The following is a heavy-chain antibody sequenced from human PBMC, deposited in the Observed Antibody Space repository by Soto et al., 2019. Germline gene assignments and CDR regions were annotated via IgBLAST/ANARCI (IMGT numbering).Heavy chain of an antibody. CDR2: ISYDGSNK. V-gene: IGHV3-30*18. CDR1: GFTFSSYG. CDR3: AKQSYWELLPSSYYFDY. J-gene: IGHJ4*02. Sequence: QVQLVESGGGVVQPGRSLRLSCAASGFTFSSYGMHWVRQAPGKGLEWVAVISYDGSNKYYADSVKGRFTISRDNSKKTLYMQMNSLRAEDTAVYYCAKQSYWELLPSSYYFDYWGQGTLVTVSS. D-gene: IGHD1-26*01.